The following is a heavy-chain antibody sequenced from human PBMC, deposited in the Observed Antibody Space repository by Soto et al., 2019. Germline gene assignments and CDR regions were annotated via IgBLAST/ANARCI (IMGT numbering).Heavy chain of an antibody. D-gene: IGHD7-27*01. CDR2: ISGSSSTI. J-gene: IGHJ3*02. CDR3: ALGSSVAFDI. V-gene: IGHV3-48*01. Sequence: GGALRLWWAASAFTPRTYSMNWVRQAPGKGLEWVSYISGSSSTIYYADSVKARFTISRDNAKKSLYLQMTSLRAEDTALYYCALGSSVAFDIPTQRTTVTGS. CDR1: AFTPRTYS.